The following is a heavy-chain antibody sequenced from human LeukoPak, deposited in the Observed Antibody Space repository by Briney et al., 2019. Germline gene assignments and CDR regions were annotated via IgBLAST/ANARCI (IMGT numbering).Heavy chain of an antibody. CDR1: GYSFASYG. CDR2: VSGYDGRT. CDR3: ARDYYNDYEDTFDI. D-gene: IGHD4-11*01. Sequence: ASVKVSCKASGYSFASYGISWVRQAPGQGLKWMGWVSGYDGRTNYAQNLKGGVTVTAETSTSTVYMELRSLRSDDTAIYYCARDYYNDYEDTFDIWGQGTMVTVSS. J-gene: IGHJ3*02. V-gene: IGHV1-18*01.